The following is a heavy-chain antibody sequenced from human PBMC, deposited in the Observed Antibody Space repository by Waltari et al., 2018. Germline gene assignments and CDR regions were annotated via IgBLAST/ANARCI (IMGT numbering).Heavy chain of an antibody. D-gene: IGHD6-13*01. CDR1: GFTFDDYT. CDR2: MSGSGGST. V-gene: IGHV3-23*04. CDR3: AKFSLSSSWFDY. J-gene: IGHJ4*02. Sequence: EVQLVESGGVVVQPGGSLRLSCAASGFTFDDYTMHWVRQAPGKGLEGVSAMSGSGGSTYYADSVKGRFTISRDNSKNTLYLQMNSLRAEDTAVYYCAKFSLSSSWFDYWGQGTLVTVSS.